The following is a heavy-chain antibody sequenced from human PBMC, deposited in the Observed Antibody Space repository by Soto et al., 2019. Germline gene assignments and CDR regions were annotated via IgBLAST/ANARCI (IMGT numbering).Heavy chain of an antibody. V-gene: IGHV3-48*02. Sequence: GGLLRLSCAASGFTFSSYSMNWVRQAPGKGLEWVSYISSSSSTIYYADSVKGRFTISRDNAKNSLYLQMNSLRDEDTAVYYCARDVDYYDSSGYYSGAFDIWGQGTMVTVSS. D-gene: IGHD3-22*01. CDR1: GFTFSSYS. J-gene: IGHJ3*02. CDR2: ISSSSSTI. CDR3: ARDVDYYDSSGYYSGAFDI.